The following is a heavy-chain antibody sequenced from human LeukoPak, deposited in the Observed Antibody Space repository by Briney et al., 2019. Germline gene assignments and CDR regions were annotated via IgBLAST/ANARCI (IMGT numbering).Heavy chain of an antibody. D-gene: IGHD1-26*01. J-gene: IGHJ4*02. CDR2: IYYSGST. Sequence: SETLSLTCTVSGGSISSSSYYWGWIRQPPGKGLEWIGSIYYSGSTYYNPSLKSRVTISVDTSKNQFSLKLSSVTAADTAVYYCARGGSYYSYWGQGTLVTVSS. CDR3: ARGGSYYSY. CDR1: GGSISSSSYY. V-gene: IGHV4-39*07.